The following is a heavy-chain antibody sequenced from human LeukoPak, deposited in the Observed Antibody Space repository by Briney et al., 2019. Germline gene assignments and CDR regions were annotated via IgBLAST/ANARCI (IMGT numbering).Heavy chain of an antibody. CDR2: ITKSGDST. Sequence: GGSLRLSCAASEFTFSAFGMNWVRQAPGKGLEWVSTITKSGDSTYYVDSVKGRFTISRDNSKNTLYLQMNSLRAEDTAVYYCAKDQTTYCGGDCLFDYWGQGTLVTVSS. J-gene: IGHJ4*02. D-gene: IGHD2-21*02. CDR1: EFTFSAFG. CDR3: AKDQTTYCGGDCLFDY. V-gene: IGHV3-23*01.